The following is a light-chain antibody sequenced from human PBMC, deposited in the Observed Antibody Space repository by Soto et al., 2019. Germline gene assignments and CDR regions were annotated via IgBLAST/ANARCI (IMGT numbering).Light chain of an antibody. CDR1: SSNIGGNS. CDR3: GSWDSSLSAYV. J-gene: IGLJ1*01. CDR2: DDN. V-gene: IGLV1-51*01. Sequence: QSVMTQPPSVSAAPGQKVTISCSASSSNIGGNSVSWYQQLPGTAPKLLIYDDNKRPSGIPDRFSGCKSGTSATLGITGFQTGDEADYYCGSWDSSLSAYVFGTGTKV.